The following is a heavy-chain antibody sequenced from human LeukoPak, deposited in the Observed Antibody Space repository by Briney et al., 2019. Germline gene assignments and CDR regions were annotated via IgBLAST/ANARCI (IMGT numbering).Heavy chain of an antibody. CDR3: ARDSSSGPYYYYYGMDV. Sequence: PGGSLRLSCAPSGFTVSSNYMSWVRQAPGKGLEWVSVIYSGGSTYYAESVKGRFTNCRDNSKNTLYLQMNSLRAEDTAVYYCARDSSSGPYYYYYGMDVWGQGTTVTVSS. J-gene: IGHJ6*02. CDR2: IYSGGST. CDR1: GFTVSSNY. D-gene: IGHD6-6*01. V-gene: IGHV3-66*01.